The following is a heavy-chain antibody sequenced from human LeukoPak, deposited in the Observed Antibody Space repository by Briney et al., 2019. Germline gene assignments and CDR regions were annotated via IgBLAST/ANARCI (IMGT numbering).Heavy chain of an antibody. D-gene: IGHD5-24*01. J-gene: IGHJ4*02. CDR3: ARRIQGMAPYYFDY. V-gene: IGHV3-74*01. CDR2: INSDGGIT. CDR1: GFTFSSYW. Sequence: GGSLRLSCTASGFTFSSYWMHWVRQAPGKGLVWVSRINSDGGITSYADSVKGGFTISRDNAKNTLYLQMNSLRAEDTAVYYCARRIQGMAPYYFDYWGQGTLVTVSS.